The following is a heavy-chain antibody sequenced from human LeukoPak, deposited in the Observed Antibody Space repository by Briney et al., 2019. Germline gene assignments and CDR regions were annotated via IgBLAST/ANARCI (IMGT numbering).Heavy chain of an antibody. D-gene: IGHD2-8*02. CDR2: INPTGSST. CDR1: GYTFTNYY. J-gene: IGHJ4*02. V-gene: IGHV1-46*01. Sequence: ASVKVSFKASGYTFTNYYMHWVRQAPGQGLEWMGLINPTGSSTNYAQKFRGRVTMTRDTSTTTVYMELSSLRSEDTAVYYCAREESGGYFDYWGQGTLVTVSS. CDR3: AREESGGYFDY.